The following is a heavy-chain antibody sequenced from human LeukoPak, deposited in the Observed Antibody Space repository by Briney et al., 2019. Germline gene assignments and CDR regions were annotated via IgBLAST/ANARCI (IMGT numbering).Heavy chain of an antibody. J-gene: IGHJ5*02. V-gene: IGHV4-34*01. CDR3: ARVLLGYCSNTSCFARGRFDP. Sequence: SETLSLTCAVYGGSFSGYYWSWIRQPPGKGLEWIGEINHSGSTNYNPSLKSRVTISVDTSKNQFSLKLSSVTAADTAVYYCARVLLGYCSNTSCFARGRFDPWGQGTLVTVSS. CDR2: INHSGST. CDR1: GGSFSGYY. D-gene: IGHD2-2*01.